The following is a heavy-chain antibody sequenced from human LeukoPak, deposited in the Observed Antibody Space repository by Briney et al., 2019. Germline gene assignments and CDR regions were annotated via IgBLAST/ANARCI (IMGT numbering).Heavy chain of an antibody. Sequence: SETLSLTCTXXXXSXSSSSYYWGWIRQPPGKGLEWIGSIYYSGSTYYNPSLKSRVTISVDTSKSQFSLKLSSVTAADTAVYYCARRPVLRFLGSDAFDIWGQGTMVTVSS. CDR3: ARRPVLRFLGSDAFDI. D-gene: IGHD3-3*01. CDR2: IYYSGST. CDR1: XXSXSSSSYY. V-gene: IGHV4-39*01. J-gene: IGHJ3*02.